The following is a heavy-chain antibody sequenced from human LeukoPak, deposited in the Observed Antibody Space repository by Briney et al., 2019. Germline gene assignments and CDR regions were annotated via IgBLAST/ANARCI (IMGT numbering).Heavy chain of an antibody. Sequence: ASVKVSCKASGFTFTNYYMHWVRQAPGQGLEWMGLINPSGSNTNYAQKFRGRVTMTRDTSATTVYMELSSLRSEDTAVYYCARVPVSGPGARFDYWGQGTLVTVSS. V-gene: IGHV1-46*01. D-gene: IGHD4-11*01. J-gene: IGHJ4*02. CDR3: ARVPVSGPGARFDY. CDR2: INPSGSNT. CDR1: GFTFTNYY.